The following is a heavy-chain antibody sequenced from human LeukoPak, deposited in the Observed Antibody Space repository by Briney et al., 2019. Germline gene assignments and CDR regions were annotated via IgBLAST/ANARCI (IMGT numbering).Heavy chain of an antibody. J-gene: IGHJ4*02. D-gene: IGHD3-10*01. Sequence: PGGSLRLSCAASGFTFSIYGMHWVRQAPGKGLEWVAVIWNDGSNKHYADSVKGRFTISRDNSKNTLYLQMNSLRAEDTAVYSCARASGPFDYWGQGTLVTVSS. CDR1: GFTFSIYG. CDR2: IWNDGSNK. V-gene: IGHV3-33*01. CDR3: ARASGPFDY.